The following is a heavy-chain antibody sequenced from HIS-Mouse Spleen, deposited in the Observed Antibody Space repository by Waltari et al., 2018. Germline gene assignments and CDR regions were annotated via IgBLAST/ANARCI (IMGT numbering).Heavy chain of an antibody. D-gene: IGHD3-10*01. CDR1: GGSISSSSYY. CDR2: IDYSGST. CDR3: ARGPKVGSFDY. V-gene: IGHV4-39*07. Sequence: QLQLQESGPGLVKPSETLSLTCTVSGGSISSSSYYWGWIRQPPGKGLEWIGSIDYSGSTYYNPSLKIRVTISVDTSKNQFSLKLSSVTAADTAVYYCARGPKVGSFDYWGQGTLVTVSS. J-gene: IGHJ4*02.